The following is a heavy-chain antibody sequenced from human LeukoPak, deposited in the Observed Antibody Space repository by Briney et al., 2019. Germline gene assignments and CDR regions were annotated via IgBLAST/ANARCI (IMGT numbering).Heavy chain of an antibody. V-gene: IGHV3-7*01. J-gene: IGHJ4*02. D-gene: IGHD2-2*01. Sequence: GGSLRLSCAASAFTFSNYWMSWVRQAPGKGLEWVANIKQDGSEKYYVDSVKGRFTISRDNAKNSLYLQMNSLRAEDTAVYNCAKSGCSSTSCYVNYWGQGTLVIVSS. CDR3: AKSGCSSTSCYVNY. CDR1: AFTFSNYW. CDR2: IKQDGSEK.